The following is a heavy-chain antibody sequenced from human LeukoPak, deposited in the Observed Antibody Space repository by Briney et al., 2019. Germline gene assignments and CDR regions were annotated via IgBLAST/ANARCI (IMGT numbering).Heavy chain of an antibody. V-gene: IGHV3-7*01. CDR3: ARGGWYYFEY. CDR1: GFTFSTYW. CDR2: IKEDGNRI. J-gene: IGHJ4*02. Sequence: PGGSLRLSCAASGFTFSTYWMSWVRQAPGKGLEWVANIKEDGNRIYYVDSVEGRFTISRENAKNSLYLQMSSLRAEDTAVYYCARGGWYYFEYWGQGVLVTVSS.